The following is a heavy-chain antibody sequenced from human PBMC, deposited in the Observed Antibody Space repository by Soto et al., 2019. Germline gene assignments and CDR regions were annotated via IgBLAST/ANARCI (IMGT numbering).Heavy chain of an antibody. Sequence: PSETLSLTCTVSGGSISSGDYYWSWIRQPPGKGLEWIGYIYYSGSTDYNPSLKSRVTISVDTSKSQFSLKLSSVTAADTAVYYCATAVRLGELSSSSRNWFDPWGQGTLVTVSS. CDR1: GGSISSGDYY. CDR3: ATAVRLGELSSSSRNWFDP. V-gene: IGHV4-30-4*01. CDR2: IYYSGST. D-gene: IGHD3-16*02. J-gene: IGHJ5*02.